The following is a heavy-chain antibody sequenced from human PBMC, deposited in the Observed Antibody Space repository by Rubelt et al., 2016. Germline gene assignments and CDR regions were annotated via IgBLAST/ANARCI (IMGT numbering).Heavy chain of an antibody. CDR1: GDSISTNIYY. J-gene: IGHJ4*02. Sequence: QVQLQESGPGLVKPSETLSLTCSVSGDSISTNIYYWGWIRQSPGKGLEWIGSIYYIGTTYYNPSLKSRVPISVDTSKNQFSLKLNSVTAADTAVYYWARTSSGWYGHFDYWGQGTLVTVSS. CDR2: IYYIGTT. CDR3: ARTSSGWYGHFDY. V-gene: IGHV4-39*01. D-gene: IGHD6-19*01.